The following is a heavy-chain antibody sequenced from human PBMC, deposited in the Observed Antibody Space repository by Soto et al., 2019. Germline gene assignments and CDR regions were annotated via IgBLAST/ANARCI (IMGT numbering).Heavy chain of an antibody. CDR2: IYYSGST. CDR3: AREDWNCISDY. CDR1: GGSISSGDYY. Sequence: SETLSLTCTVSGGSISSGDYYWSWIRQPPGKGLEWIGYIYYSGSTYYNPSLKSRVTISVDTSKNQFSLKLSSVTAADTAVYYCAREDWNCISDYWGQGTLVTVSS. J-gene: IGHJ4*02. V-gene: IGHV4-30-4*01. D-gene: IGHD1-7*01.